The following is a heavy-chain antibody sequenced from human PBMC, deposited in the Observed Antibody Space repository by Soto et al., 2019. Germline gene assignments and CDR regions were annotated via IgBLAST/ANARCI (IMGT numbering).Heavy chain of an antibody. CDR1: GFSLTTTGAG. Sequence: QIALQESGPTVVKPTQTLTLTCTFSGFSLTTTGAGVGWIRHAPGKALEWLAMVYWNDERRYSPSLKSRLTITQDTSKNQVVLTMTYMDPVDTATYFCAHYDSSGYFSHFDSWGQGTLVTVSS. D-gene: IGHD3-22*01. CDR2: VYWNDER. J-gene: IGHJ4*02. V-gene: IGHV2-5*01. CDR3: AHYDSSGYFSHFDS.